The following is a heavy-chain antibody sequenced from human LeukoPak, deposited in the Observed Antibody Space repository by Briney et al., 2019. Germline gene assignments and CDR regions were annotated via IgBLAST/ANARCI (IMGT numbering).Heavy chain of an antibody. J-gene: IGHJ3*02. V-gene: IGHV4-39*01. D-gene: IGHD3-9*01. CDR1: GGSISRSSYY. Sequence: SETLSLTCSVSGGSISRSSYYWGWIRQPPGKGLQWIGNIYYSGTYYNPSLKSRVIISVDMSKNQFSLKLSSVTAADTAVYYCARGPSSLRYFDWLLSEGDAFDIWGQGTMVTVSS. CDR2: IYYSGT. CDR3: ARGPSSLRYFDWLLSEGDAFDI.